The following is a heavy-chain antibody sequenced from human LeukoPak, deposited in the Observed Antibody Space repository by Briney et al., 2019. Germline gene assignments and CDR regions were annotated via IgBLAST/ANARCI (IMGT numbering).Heavy chain of an antibody. V-gene: IGHV4-59*08. CDR2: IYYSGST. D-gene: IGHD2-15*01. J-gene: IGHJ3*02. CDR1: GGSISSYY. CDR3: ARHTDPYCSGGSCDAFDI. Sequence: PSETLSLTCTVSGGSISSYYWSWIRQPPGKGLEWIGYIYYSGSTNYNPSLKSRVTISVDTSKNQFSLKLSSVTAADTAVYYCARHTDPYCSGGSCDAFDIWGQGTMVTVSS.